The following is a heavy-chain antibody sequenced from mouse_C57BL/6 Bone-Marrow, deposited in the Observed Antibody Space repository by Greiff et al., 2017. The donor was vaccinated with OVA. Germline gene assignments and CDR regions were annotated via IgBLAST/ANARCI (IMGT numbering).Heavy chain of an antibody. CDR3: TRDPDYYGSSPWFAY. J-gene: IGHJ3*01. CDR2: ISSGGDYI. V-gene: IGHV5-9-1*02. Sequence: EVQVVESGEGLVKPGGSLKLSCAASGFTFSSYAMSWVRQTPEKRLEWVAYISSGGDYIYYADTVKGRFTISRDNDRNTLYLQMSSLKAEDTAMYYCTRDPDYYGSSPWFAYWGQGTLVTVSA. D-gene: IGHD1-1*01. CDR1: GFTFSSYA.